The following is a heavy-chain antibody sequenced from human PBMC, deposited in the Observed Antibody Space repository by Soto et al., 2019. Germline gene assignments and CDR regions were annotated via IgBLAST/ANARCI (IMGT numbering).Heavy chain of an antibody. CDR2: IYWDGDK. Sequence: QITLKESGPTLVQPTQTLTLTCTFSGFSLSTSGVGVGWIRQPPGKALEWLGLIYWDGDKRYTPSLKSRLFISKVTSKNQVVLTMTKVDPEATATYYCAHRVVGPGPITRAFDFWGQGTMVTVSS. V-gene: IGHV2-5*02. D-gene: IGHD2-15*01. CDR3: AHRVVGPGPITRAFDF. CDR1: GFSLSTSGVG. J-gene: IGHJ3*01.